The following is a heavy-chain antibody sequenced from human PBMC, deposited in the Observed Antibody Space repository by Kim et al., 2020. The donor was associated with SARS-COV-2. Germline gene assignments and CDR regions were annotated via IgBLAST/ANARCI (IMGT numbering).Heavy chain of an antibody. V-gene: IGHV4-31*03. D-gene: IGHD3-16*02. CDR3: ARAHIMIMFGGVIVPDAFDI. CDR1: GGSISSGGYY. J-gene: IGHJ3*02. CDR2: IYYSGST. Sequence: SETLSLTCTVSGGSISSGGYYWSWIRQHPGKGLEWIGYIYYSGSTYYNPSLKSRVTISVDTSKNQFSLKLSSVTAADTAVYYCARAHIMIMFGGVIVPDAFDIWGQGTMVTVSS.